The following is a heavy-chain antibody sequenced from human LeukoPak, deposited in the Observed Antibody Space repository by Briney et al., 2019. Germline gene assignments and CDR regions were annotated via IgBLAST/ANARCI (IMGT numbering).Heavy chain of an antibody. V-gene: IGHV3-23*01. CDR3: AKGGYSGYDYPDAFDI. J-gene: IGHJ3*02. CDR2: IGGLGEST. Sequence: GGSLRLSCEASGFTFSRFAMTWVRQAPGKGLEWVSTIGGLGESTNYADSVKGRFTISRDNSKNTLYLQMNSLRAEDTAVYYCAKGGYSGYDYPDAFDIWGQGTMVTVPS. D-gene: IGHD5-12*01. CDR1: GFTFSRFA.